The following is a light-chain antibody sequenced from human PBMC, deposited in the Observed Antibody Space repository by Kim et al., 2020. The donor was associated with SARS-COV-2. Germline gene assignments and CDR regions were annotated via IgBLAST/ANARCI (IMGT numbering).Light chain of an antibody. CDR3: SSYTSSTTVV. V-gene: IGLV2-14*01. J-gene: IGLJ2*01. Sequence: QSALTQPVSVSGSPGQSITISCTGTSSDVGAYNYVSWYQQNPGKAPKLMIYDVNKRPSGVSNRFSGSKSGNTASLTISGLQAEDEADYYCSSYTSSTTVVFGGGTKLTVL. CDR2: DVN. CDR1: SSDVGAYNY.